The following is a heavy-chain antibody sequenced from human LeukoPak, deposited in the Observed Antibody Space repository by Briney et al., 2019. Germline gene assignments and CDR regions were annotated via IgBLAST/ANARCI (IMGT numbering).Heavy chain of an antibody. CDR2: IYYSGST. V-gene: IGHV4-59*01. D-gene: IGHD3-22*01. CDR1: GYSISSYY. J-gene: IGHJ4*02. Sequence: SETLSLTCTVTGYSISSYYWSWIRQPPGKGLEWIGYIYYSGSTNYNPSLKSRVTISVDTSKNQFSLRLSSVTAADTAVYYCARVTGYIVEDYFDYWGQGTLVTVSS. CDR3: ARVTGYIVEDYFDY.